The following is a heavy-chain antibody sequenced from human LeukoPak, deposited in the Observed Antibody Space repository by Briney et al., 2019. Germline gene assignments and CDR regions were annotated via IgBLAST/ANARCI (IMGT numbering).Heavy chain of an antibody. CDR2: IYPGDSDT. CDR3: ARGAEVYSGYDSGFDY. Sequence: GESLKISCKGSGYSFTSYWIGWVRQMPGKGLEWMGIIYPGDSDTRYSPSFQGQVTISADKSISAAYLQWSSLKASDTAMYYCARGAEVYSGYDSGFDYWGQETLVTVSS. V-gene: IGHV5-51*01. CDR1: GYSFTSYW. J-gene: IGHJ4*02. D-gene: IGHD5-12*01.